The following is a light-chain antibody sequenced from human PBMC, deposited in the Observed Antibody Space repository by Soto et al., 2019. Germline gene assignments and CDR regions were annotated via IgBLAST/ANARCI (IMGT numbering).Light chain of an antibody. CDR2: GAS. CDR3: QQYSSSPLT. Sequence: EIVLMQSPGTLSLSPGERATLSCRASQSVSSSSLAWYQQKPGQAPRLLIYGASSRATGIPDRFSGSGSGTDFTLTISRLEPEDFAVFYCQQYSSSPLTFGGGTTVEIK. V-gene: IGKV3-20*01. CDR1: QSVSSSS. J-gene: IGKJ4*01.